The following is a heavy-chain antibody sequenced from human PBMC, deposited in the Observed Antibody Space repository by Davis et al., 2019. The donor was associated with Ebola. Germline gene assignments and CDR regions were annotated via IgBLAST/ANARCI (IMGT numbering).Heavy chain of an antibody. V-gene: IGHV3-74*01. CDR2: TNEDGSTT. CDR1: GFTFNTYW. Sequence: GESLKISCAASGFTFNTYWMHWVRQAPGRGLVWVSRTNEDGSTTNYADSAKGRFTISRDNAKNSLYLQMNSLRAEDTAVYYCARGYCTGGVCYVHYYYGMDVWGQGTTVTVSS. J-gene: IGHJ6*02. CDR3: ARGYCTGGVCYVHYYYGMDV. D-gene: IGHD2-8*02.